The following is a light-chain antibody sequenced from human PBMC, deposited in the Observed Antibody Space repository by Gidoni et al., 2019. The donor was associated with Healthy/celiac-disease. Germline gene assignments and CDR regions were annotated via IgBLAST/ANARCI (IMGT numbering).Light chain of an antibody. V-gene: IGKV4-1*01. CDR2: CAS. CDR1: QSVLYSSNNKNY. CDR3: QQYYSTTMT. Sequence: DIVMTQSPDSLAVSLGERATINCKSSQSVLYSSNNKNYLAWYQQKPGQPPELLIYCASTRESGVPDRFSGSGSGADFTLTISSLQPGDVAVYYCQQYYSTTMTFGQGTKVEIK. J-gene: IGKJ1*01.